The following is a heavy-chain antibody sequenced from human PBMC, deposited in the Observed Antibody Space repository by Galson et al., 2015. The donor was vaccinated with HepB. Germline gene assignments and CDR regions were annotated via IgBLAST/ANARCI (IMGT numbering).Heavy chain of an antibody. CDR2: IEEDGSEK. V-gene: IGHV3-7*04. J-gene: IGHJ4*02. D-gene: IGHD3-10*01. Sequence: SLRLSCAASGFTFSRYWMNWVRQAPGKGLEWVANIEEDGSEKYYVDSVKGRFTISRDNAKNSLYLQMNSLRAEDTAVYYCARGYASGSYYFDYWGQGTLVTVSS. CDR1: GFTFSRYW. CDR3: ARGYASGSYYFDY.